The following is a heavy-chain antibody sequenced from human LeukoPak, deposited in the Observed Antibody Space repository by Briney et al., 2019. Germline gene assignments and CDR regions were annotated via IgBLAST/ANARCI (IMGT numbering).Heavy chain of an antibody. Sequence: GGSLRLSCAVSGITLSNYGMSWVRQAPGEGLQWVAGISDTGGTITYADSMSGRFTISRDNAKNTLYLQINSLRAEDTAVYFCAKRGVVIRVILVGFHKQAYYFDSWGPGALVTVSS. V-gene: IGHV3-23*01. CDR2: ISDTGGTI. CDR1: GITLSNYG. D-gene: IGHD3-22*01. CDR3: AKRGVVIRVILVGFHKQAYYFDS. J-gene: IGHJ4*03.